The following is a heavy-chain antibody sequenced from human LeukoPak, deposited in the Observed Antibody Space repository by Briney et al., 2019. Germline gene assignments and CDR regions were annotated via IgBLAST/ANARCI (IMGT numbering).Heavy chain of an antibody. J-gene: IGHJ4*02. CDR1: GFTFSSYS. D-gene: IGHD6-19*01. CDR2: ISYDGSNK. V-gene: IGHV3-30*18. Sequence: GGSLRLSCAASGFTFSSYSMNWVRQAPGEGLEGAAVISYDGSNKYYADSAKGRFTISRDNSRNALYLQMNSLRAEDTAVYYCAKADSSGWYGGDFDYWRQGTLVTVS. CDR3: AKADSSGWYGGDFDY.